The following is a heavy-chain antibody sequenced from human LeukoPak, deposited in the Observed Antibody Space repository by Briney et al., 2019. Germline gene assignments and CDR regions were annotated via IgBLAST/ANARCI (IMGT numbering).Heavy chain of an antibody. Sequence: PSETLSLTCAVSGGSISSSNWWSWVRQPPGKGLEWIGEIYHSGSTNYNPSLKSRVTISVDKSKNQFSLKLSSVTAADTAVYYCASNIVGASDAFDIWGQGTMVTVSS. V-gene: IGHV4-4*02. CDR2: IYHSGST. J-gene: IGHJ3*02. CDR1: GGSISSSNW. D-gene: IGHD1-26*01. CDR3: ASNIVGASDAFDI.